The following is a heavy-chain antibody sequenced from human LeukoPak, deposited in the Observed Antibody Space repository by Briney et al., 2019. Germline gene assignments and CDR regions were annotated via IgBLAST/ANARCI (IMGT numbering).Heavy chain of an antibody. Sequence: ASVRVSCTASGYTFTNFGMTWVRQARGQGLEGVGWINTYKGNTNYAQTFQGRVTITTDTSTSSAYLELTSLRSDDTAVYYCAREVISLLRGVIVTSWVDPWGQGTLVTVSS. CDR2: INTYKGNT. J-gene: IGHJ5*02. V-gene: IGHV1-18*01. CDR1: GYTFTNFG. D-gene: IGHD3-10*01. CDR3: AREVISLLRGVIVTSWVDP.